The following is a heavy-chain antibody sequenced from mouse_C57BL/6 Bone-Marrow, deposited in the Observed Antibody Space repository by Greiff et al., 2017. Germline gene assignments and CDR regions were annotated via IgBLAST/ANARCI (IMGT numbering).Heavy chain of an antibody. Sequence: DVQLVESGGGLVQPKGSLKLSCAASGFTFNTYAMHWVRQAPGKGLEWVARIRSKSSNYATYYADSVKDRFTISRDDSQSMLYLQMNNLKAEDTAMYYCVIEGYYGSSPAWFAYWGQGTLGTVSA. V-gene: IGHV10-3*01. CDR1: GFTFNTYA. J-gene: IGHJ3*01. D-gene: IGHD1-1*01. CDR2: IRSKSSNYAT. CDR3: VIEGYYGSSPAWFAY.